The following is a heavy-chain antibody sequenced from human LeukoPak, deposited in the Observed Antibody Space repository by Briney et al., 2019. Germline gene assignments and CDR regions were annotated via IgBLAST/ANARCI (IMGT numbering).Heavy chain of an antibody. CDR1: GYTFTSYA. Sequence: GASVKVSCKASGYTFTSYAMHWVRQAPGQRLEWMGWINAGNGNTKYSQKFQGRVTITRDTSASTAYMELSSLRSEDTAVYYCARNYGDYIRIMAPFDYWGQGTLVTVSS. CDR3: ARNYGDYIRIMAPFDY. V-gene: IGHV1-3*01. J-gene: IGHJ4*02. CDR2: INAGNGNT. D-gene: IGHD4-17*01.